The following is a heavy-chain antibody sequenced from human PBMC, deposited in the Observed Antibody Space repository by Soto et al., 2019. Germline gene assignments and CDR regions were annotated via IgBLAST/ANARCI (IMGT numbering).Heavy chain of an antibody. D-gene: IGHD2-2*01. J-gene: IGHJ4*02. Sequence: GLDLEWLALIYWDDDKRYSPSLKSRLTITKDTSKNQVVLTMTNMDPVDTATYYCAHSRLLLSPFDYWGQGTLVTVSS. V-gene: IGHV2-5*02. CDR2: IYWDDDK. CDR3: AHSRLLLSPFDY.